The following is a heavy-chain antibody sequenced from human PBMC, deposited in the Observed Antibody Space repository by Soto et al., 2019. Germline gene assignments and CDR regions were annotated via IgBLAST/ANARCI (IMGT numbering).Heavy chain of an antibody. V-gene: IGHV1-2*02. Sequence: VQLVQSGAEVKKPGASVKVSCKASGYTFTDYYMHWVRQAPGQGLEWMGWINPNSGGTNYAQKFQGRVTMTRDTSINTAYMELNRLRSDDTAVYYCARDQSPSSGWPGMDVWGQGTTVTVSS. J-gene: IGHJ6*02. D-gene: IGHD6-19*01. CDR3: ARDQSPSSGWPGMDV. CDR1: GYTFTDYY. CDR2: INPNSGGT.